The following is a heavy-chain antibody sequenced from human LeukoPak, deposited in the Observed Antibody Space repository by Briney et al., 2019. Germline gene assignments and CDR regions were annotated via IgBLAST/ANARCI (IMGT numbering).Heavy chain of an antibody. CDR2: IYSTGST. J-gene: IGHJ4*02. CDR1: GASMDTYY. Sequence: SETLSLTCSVSGASMDTYYWSWIRQPAGKGLEWIGRIYSTGSTKYNPSLKSRVTMSLDTSKNQFSLKLTSVTAADTAVYYCARAPGAGNFFFDSWGQGNRVTVSS. D-gene: IGHD3-10*01. V-gene: IGHV4-4*07. CDR3: ARAPGAGNFFFDS.